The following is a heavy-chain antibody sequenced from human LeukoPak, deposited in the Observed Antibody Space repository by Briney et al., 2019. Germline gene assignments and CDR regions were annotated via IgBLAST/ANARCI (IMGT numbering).Heavy chain of an antibody. CDR3: ARGRGGPTMVRGVIPGYYYYYMDV. CDR2: IYYSGST. Sequence: KSSETLSLTCTVSGGSISSYYWSWIRQPPGKGLEWIGYIYYSGSTNYNPSLKSRVTISVDTSKNQFSLKLSSVTAADTAVYYCARGRGGPTMVRGVIPGYYYYYMDVWGKGTTVTISS. CDR1: GGSISSYY. V-gene: IGHV4-59*01. D-gene: IGHD3-10*01. J-gene: IGHJ6*03.